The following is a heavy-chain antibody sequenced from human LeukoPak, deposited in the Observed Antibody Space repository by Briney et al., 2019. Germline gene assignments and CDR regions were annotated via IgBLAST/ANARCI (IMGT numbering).Heavy chain of an antibody. CDR3: ARLKFYDSTGYSPGYYMDV. V-gene: IGHV4-4*07. D-gene: IGHD3-22*01. CDR1: GGSIISNY. J-gene: IGHJ6*03. CDR2: IYGSGIT. Sequence: SETLSLTCTVSGGSIISNYWSWIRQSAGTGLEWIGRIYGSGITDYNPSLKSRVTMSLDTSRKQFSLRPTSVTAADTAVYYCARLKFYDSTGYSPGYYMDVWGKGTTVSVFS.